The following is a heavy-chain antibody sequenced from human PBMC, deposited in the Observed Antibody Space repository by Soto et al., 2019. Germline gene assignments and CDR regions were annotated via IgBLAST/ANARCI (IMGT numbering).Heavy chain of an antibody. J-gene: IGHJ5*02. V-gene: IGHV1-69*01. CDR3: ARGGGGGYGNWFDP. Sequence: QVQLVQSGAEVKKPWSSVKVSCKASVGTFSIYAISWVRQAPGQGLAWMGGIIPIFGTANYAQKVQGRVTLTADESTSTAYMELSSLRSEDTAVYYCARGGGGGYGNWFDPWGQGTLVTVSS. CDR2: IIPIFGTA. D-gene: IGHD5-12*01. CDR1: VGTFSIYA.